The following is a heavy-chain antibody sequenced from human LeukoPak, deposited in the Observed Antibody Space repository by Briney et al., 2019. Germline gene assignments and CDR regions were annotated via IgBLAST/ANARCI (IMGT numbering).Heavy chain of an antibody. CDR2: IYYSGST. D-gene: IGHD1-7*01. CDR3: ARVGRYNWNYPWYFDY. V-gene: IGHV4-59*01. CDR1: GGSFSGYY. Sequence: PSETLSLTCAVYGGSFSGYYWSWIRQPPGKGLEWIGYIYYSGSTNYNPSLKSRVTISVDTSKNQFSLKLSSVTAADTAVYYCARVGRYNWNYPWYFDYWGQGTLVTVSS. J-gene: IGHJ4*02.